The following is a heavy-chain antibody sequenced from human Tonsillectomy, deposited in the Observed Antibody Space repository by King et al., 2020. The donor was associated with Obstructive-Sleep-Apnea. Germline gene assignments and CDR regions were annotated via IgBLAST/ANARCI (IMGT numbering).Heavy chain of an antibody. J-gene: IGHJ4*02. CDR2: IRSKTYRGTT. Sequence: VQLVESGGGLVQPGRSLRLSCTASGFTFGDYAVSWIRQAPGKGLECVGFIRSKTYRGTTDYAASVEGRFTISRDDSKSIAYLQMNSLRTEDTAVYYCTRVRAGVGDYWGQGTLVIVSS. CDR1: GFTFGDYA. V-gene: IGHV3-49*03. D-gene: IGHD3-3*01. CDR3: TRVRAGVGDY.